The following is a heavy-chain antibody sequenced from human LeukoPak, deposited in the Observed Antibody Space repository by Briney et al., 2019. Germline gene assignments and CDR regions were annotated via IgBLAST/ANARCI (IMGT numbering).Heavy chain of an antibody. Sequence: RLTSQIDRKSFSSCDIIDLGGPRGKRIEWVSAISGSGGSTYYADSVKGRFTISRDNSKNTLYLQMNSLRAEDTAVYYCAKDDGMTGYLNWFDLWVHGTLATVSS. CDR1: RKSFSSCD. J-gene: IGHJ5*02. D-gene: IGHD3-9*01. CDR3: AKDDGMTGYLNWFDL. CDR2: ISGSGGST. V-gene: IGHV3-23*01.